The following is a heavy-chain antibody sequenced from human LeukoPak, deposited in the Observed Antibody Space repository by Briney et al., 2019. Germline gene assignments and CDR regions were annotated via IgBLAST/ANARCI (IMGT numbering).Heavy chain of an antibody. J-gene: IGHJ4*02. CDR2: IKSKTDGGTT. D-gene: IGHD4-17*01. V-gene: IGHV3-15*01. CDR3: TTQGDYGDYFDY. CDR1: GFTFSNAW. Sequence: GGSLRLSCAASGFTFSNAWMSWVRQAPGKGLEWVGRIKSKTDGGTTDYAAPVKGRFTISRDDSKNTLYLQMNSLETEDTAVYYCTTQGDYGDYFDYWGQGTLVTVSS.